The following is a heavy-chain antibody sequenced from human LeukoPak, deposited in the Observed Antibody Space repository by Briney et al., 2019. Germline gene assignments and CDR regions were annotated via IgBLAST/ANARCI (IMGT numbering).Heavy chain of an antibody. V-gene: IGHV4-30-2*01. J-gene: IGHJ4*02. CDR3: ASRRMITFGGVIVDY. D-gene: IGHD3-16*02. CDR2: IYRSGST. CDR1: GGSISSGGYS. Sequence: PSQTLSLTCAVSGGSISSGGYSWSWIRQPPGKGLEWIGYIYRSGSTYYNPSLKSRVTISVDRSKNQFSLKLSSVTAADTAVYYCASRRMITFGGVIVDYWGQGTLVTVSS.